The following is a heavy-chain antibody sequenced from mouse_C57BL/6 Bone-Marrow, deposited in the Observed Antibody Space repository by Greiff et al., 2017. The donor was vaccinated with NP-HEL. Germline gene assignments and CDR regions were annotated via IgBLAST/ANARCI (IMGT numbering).Heavy chain of an antibody. CDR2: IYPRDGST. V-gene: IGHV1-78*01. CDR3: ARYYYGSSEDYAMDY. Sequence: VKLMESDAELVKPGASVKISCKVSGYTFTDHTIHWMKQRPEQGLEWIGYIYPRDGSTKYNEKFKGKDTLTADKSSSTAYMQLNSLTSEDSAVYFCARYYYGSSEDYAMDYWGQGTSVTVSS. D-gene: IGHD1-1*01. CDR1: GYTFTDHT. J-gene: IGHJ4*01.